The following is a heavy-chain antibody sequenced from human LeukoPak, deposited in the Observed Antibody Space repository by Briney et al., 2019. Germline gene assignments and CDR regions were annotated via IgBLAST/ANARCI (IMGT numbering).Heavy chain of an antibody. CDR2: IYTSGST. D-gene: IGHD2-21*02. V-gene: IGHV4-4*07. J-gene: IGHJ4*02. CDR1: GGSISGDY. Sequence: PSETLSLTCTVSGGSISGDYWSWIRQPAGKGLEWIGRIYTSGSTNYNPSLKSRVTMSVDTSKNQFSLKLSSVAAADTAVYYCARGPGEVTGESFDYWGQGTLVTVSS. CDR3: ARGPGEVTGESFDY.